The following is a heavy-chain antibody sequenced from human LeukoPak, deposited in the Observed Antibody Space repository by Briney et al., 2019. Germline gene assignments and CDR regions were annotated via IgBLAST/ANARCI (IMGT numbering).Heavy chain of an antibody. CDR1: GFTFSSYW. CDR3: ARDPEAAANFDY. D-gene: IGHD6-13*01. J-gene: IGHJ4*02. CDR2: INTDGSST. V-gene: IGHV3-74*01. Sequence: GGSLRLSCAASGFTFSSYWMHWVRQAPGKGLVWVSRINTDGSSTSYADSVKGRFTISRDNAKNTLYLQMNSLRAEDTAVYYCARDPEAAANFDYWGQGTLVTVSS.